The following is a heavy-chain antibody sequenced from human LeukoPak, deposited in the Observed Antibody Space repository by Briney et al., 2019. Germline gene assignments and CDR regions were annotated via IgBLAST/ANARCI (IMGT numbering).Heavy chain of an antibody. V-gene: IGHV4-4*07. D-gene: IGHD2-8*01. J-gene: IGHJ6*03. CDR1: GGSISSYY. CDR2: IYTSGST. CDR3: ARSTLGYCTNGVCYNPGNYYYYMDV. Sequence: SETLSLTCTVSGGSISSYYWSWIRQPAGKGLEWIGRIYTSGSTNYNPSLKSRVTMSVDTSKNQFSLKLSSVTAADTAVYYCARSTLGYCTNGVCYNPGNYYYYMDVRGKGTTVTVSS.